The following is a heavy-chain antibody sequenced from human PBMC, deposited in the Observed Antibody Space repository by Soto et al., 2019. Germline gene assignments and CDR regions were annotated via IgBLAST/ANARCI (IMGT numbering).Heavy chain of an antibody. CDR2: ISYDGSNK. J-gene: IGHJ4*02. Sequence: GGSLRLSCAASGFTFSSYAMHWVRQAPGKGLEWVAVISYDGSNKYYADSVKGRFTISRDNSKNTLYLQMNSLRAEDTAVYYCARSCPLPLNWNYVHYWGQGTLVTVSS. CDR1: GFTFSSYA. D-gene: IGHD1-1*01. V-gene: IGHV3-30-3*01. CDR3: ARSCPLPLNWNYVHY.